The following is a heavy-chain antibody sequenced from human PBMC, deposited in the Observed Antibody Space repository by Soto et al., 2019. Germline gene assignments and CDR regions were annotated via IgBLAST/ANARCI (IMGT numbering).Heavy chain of an antibody. CDR1: VFTFSSYS. Sequence: PVGSLRLSCASSVFTFSSYSMNCVRHSPGKGLEWVSSISSSSSYIYYADSVKGRFTISRDNAKNSLYLQMNSLRAEDTAVYYCAKHRRGTNYGMEVWGQGTTVTVSS. V-gene: IGHV3-21*01. J-gene: IGHJ6*02. D-gene: IGHD1-1*01. CDR3: AKHRRGTNYGMEV. CDR2: ISSSSSYI.